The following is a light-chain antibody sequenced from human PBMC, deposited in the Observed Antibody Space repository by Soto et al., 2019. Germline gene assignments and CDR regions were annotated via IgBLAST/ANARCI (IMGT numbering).Light chain of an antibody. J-gene: IGKJ1*01. CDR1: QDIRNY. CDR2: GAS. V-gene: IGKV1-6*01. CDR3: LQDRSHFWT. Sequence: AIPVTQSPTSLSASVGDRVTITCRSSQDIRNYLGWYQQKPGKAPQLLIYGASSLQRGDSSRFSGSGFGTDFTLTISSLQPEDSATYYCLQDRSHFWTFGQGTKVEI.